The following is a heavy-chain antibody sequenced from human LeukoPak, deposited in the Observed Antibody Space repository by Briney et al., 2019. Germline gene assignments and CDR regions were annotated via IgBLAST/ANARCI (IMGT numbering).Heavy chain of an antibody. Sequence: SQTLSLTCAISGDSVSSNCSAWNWIRQSPSRGVEWLGRTFYRSKLYNDYTSSVKSRITIKPGTSKNQFSLQLKSVTPEDTAVYYCARGDCSSGICYSDSAFDIWGQGTMVTVSS. J-gene: IGHJ3*02. V-gene: IGHV6-1*01. CDR2: TFYRSKLYN. D-gene: IGHD2-15*01. CDR3: ARGDCSSGICYSDSAFDI. CDR1: GDSVSSNCSA.